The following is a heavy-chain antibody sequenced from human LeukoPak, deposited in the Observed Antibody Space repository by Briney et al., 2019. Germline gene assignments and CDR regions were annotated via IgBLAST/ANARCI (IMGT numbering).Heavy chain of an antibody. J-gene: IGHJ4*02. Sequence: PGGSLRLSCAASGFTFSSYSMNWVRQAPGKGLEWVSSISSSSSYIYYADSVKGRFTISRDNSKNTLYLQVGSLRVEDMAVYYCARKAYGQDHFDYWGQGTLVTVSS. CDR1: GFTFSSYS. D-gene: IGHD3-16*01. CDR3: ARKAYGQDHFDY. CDR2: ISSSSSYI. V-gene: IGHV3-21*01.